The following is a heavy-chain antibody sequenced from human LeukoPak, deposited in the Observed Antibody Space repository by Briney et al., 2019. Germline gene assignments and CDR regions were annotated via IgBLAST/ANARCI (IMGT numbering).Heavy chain of an antibody. J-gene: IGHJ4*02. CDR3: AREFRVVVPAAIDYFDY. D-gene: IGHD2-2*01. V-gene: IGHV4-38-2*02. Sequence: SETLSLTCAVSGYCISSGYYWGWIRQPPGKGLEWIGSIYHSGSTYYNPSLKSRVTISVDTSKNQFSLKLSSVTAADTAVYYCAREFRVVVPAAIDYFDYWGQGTLVTVSS. CDR1: GYCISSGYY. CDR2: IYHSGST.